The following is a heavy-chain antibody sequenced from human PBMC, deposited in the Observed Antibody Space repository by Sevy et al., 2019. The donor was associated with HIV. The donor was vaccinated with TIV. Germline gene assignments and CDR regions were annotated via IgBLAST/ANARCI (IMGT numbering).Heavy chain of an antibody. J-gene: IGHJ4*02. Sequence: GGSLRLSCEASGFTFSSYAIHWVRQAPGKGLEWVAVIWSDSNNKYYTDSVKGRFTISRDNAKNSLYLQMNSLRAEDTALYHCARRIRYDSSGYGFYFDHWGQGTLVTVSS. CDR2: IWSDSNNK. D-gene: IGHD3-22*01. CDR3: ARRIRYDSSGYGFYFDH. V-gene: IGHV3-33*03. CDR1: GFTFSSYA.